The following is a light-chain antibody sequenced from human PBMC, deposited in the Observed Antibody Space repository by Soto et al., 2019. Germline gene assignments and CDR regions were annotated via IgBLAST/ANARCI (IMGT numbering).Light chain of an antibody. CDR1: SSDVGGYSY. J-gene: IGLJ1*01. Sequence: QSALTQPHSVSGSPGQSVTISCTGTSSDVGGYSYVSWYQQHPGNALQLIIYDVTERPSGVPDRFSGSKSGNTASLTISGLQAEDEADYYCCSYTGSYSYVFGIGTKLTVL. CDR3: CSYTGSYSYV. CDR2: DVT. V-gene: IGLV2-11*01.